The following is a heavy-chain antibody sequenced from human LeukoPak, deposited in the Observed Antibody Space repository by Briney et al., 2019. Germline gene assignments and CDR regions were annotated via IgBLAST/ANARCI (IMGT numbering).Heavy chain of an antibody. CDR2: IYYSGST. Sequence: SETLSLTCTVSGGSISSYYWGWIRQPPGKGLEWIGSIYYSGSTYYNPSLKSRVTISVDTSKNQFSLKLSSVTAADTAVYYCARQPNGSGSYYYFYMDVWGKGTTVTVSS. D-gene: IGHD3-10*01. CDR1: GGSISSYY. J-gene: IGHJ6*03. CDR3: ARQPNGSGSYYYFYMDV. V-gene: IGHV4-39*01.